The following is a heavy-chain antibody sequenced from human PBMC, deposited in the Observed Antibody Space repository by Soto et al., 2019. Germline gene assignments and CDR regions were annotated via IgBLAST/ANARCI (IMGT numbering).Heavy chain of an antibody. CDR1: RGSISSGDYY. D-gene: IGHD5-18*01. CDR3: ATDGRQLWCQYGMEV. CDR2: IYYSGST. Sequence: SETLSLTCTVSRGSISSGDYYWSWIRQPPGKGLEWIGYIYYSGSTYYNPSLKSRVTISVDTSKNQFSLKLSSVTAADTAVYSCATDGRQLWCQYGMEVWEQGTTVAASS. J-gene: IGHJ6*01. V-gene: IGHV4-30-4*01.